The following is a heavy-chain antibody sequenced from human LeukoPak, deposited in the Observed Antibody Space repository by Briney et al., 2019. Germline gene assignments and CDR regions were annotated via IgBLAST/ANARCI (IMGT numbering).Heavy chain of an antibody. CDR2: INPNSGGT. Sequence: GASAKVSCKASGYTFTGYYMHWVRQAPGQGLEWMGRINPNSGGTNYAQKFQGRVTMTRDTSISTAYMELSRLRSDDTAVYYCARGPGPYGGNGEFDYWGQGTLVTVSS. CDR3: ARGPGPYGGNGEFDY. V-gene: IGHV1-2*06. CDR1: GYTFTGYY. J-gene: IGHJ4*02. D-gene: IGHD4-23*01.